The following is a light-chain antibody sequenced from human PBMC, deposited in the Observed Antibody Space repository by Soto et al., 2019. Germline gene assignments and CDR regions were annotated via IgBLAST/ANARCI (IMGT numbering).Light chain of an antibody. V-gene: IGKV3-11*01. CDR2: DAS. Sequence: EIVLTQSPATLSLYPGERATLSCRASQSVSRYLAWYQQTPGQAPRLLIYDASNRATGIPARFSGSGSGTDFTLTISSLEPEDFAVYYCQQRSSWPRLTFGGGTKVEI. CDR1: QSVSRY. CDR3: QQRSSWPRLT. J-gene: IGKJ4*01.